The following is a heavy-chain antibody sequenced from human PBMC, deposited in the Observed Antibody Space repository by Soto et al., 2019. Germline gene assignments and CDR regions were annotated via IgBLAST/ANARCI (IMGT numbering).Heavy chain of an antibody. V-gene: IGHV4-34*01. CDR3: ARGRGEYSSSSGSNWFDP. J-gene: IGHJ5*02. CDR2: INHSGST. Sequence: SETLSLTCAVYCGSFSGYYWSWIRQPPGKGLEWIGEINHSGSTNYNPSLKSRVTISVDTSKNQFSLKLSSVTAADTAVYYCARGRGEYSSSSGSNWFDPWGQGTLVTVSS. D-gene: IGHD6-6*01. CDR1: CGSFSGYY.